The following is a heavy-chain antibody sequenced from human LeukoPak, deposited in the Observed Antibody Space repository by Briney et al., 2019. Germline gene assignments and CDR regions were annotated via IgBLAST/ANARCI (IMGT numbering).Heavy chain of an antibody. CDR1: GFTFNSYG. CDR3: ARAAAPSDYVWGSYRADYFDY. D-gene: IGHD3-16*02. J-gene: IGHJ4*02. V-gene: IGHV3-48*04. Sequence: TGGSLRLSCGASGFTFNSYGMNWVRQAPGKGLEWVSYISSSGSTIYYADSVKGRFTISRDNAKNSLYLQMNSLRAEDTAVYYCARAAAPSDYVWGSYRADYFDYWGRGTLVTVSS. CDR2: ISSSGSTI.